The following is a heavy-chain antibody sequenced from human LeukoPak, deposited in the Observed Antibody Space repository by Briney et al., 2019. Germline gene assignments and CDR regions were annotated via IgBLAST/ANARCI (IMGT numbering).Heavy chain of an antibody. V-gene: IGHV4-38-2*02. J-gene: IGHJ3*02. CDR3: ARVSYYDILTGCSTLGAFDI. CDR2: IDHSGST. CDR1: GYSISSGYY. Sequence: PSETLSLTCTVSGYSISSGYYWGWIRQPPGKGLEWTGSIDHSGSTYYNPSLKSRITISVDTSKNQFSLKLSSVTAADTAVYYCARVSYYDILTGCSTLGAFDIWGQGTMVTVSS. D-gene: IGHD3-9*01.